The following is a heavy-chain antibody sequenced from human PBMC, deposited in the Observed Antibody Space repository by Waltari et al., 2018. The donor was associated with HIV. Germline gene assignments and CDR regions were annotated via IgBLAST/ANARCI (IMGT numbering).Heavy chain of an antibody. CDR2: IGSRQNFI. CDR1: GFRFSDYN. J-gene: IGHJ5*02. Sequence: EVRLLESGGGLVRPGGSLRLSCAASGFRFSDYNMNWVRQGPGKGLEWVASIGSRQNFIHYAGSVKGRFTVCRDNAKNSLYLQMNSLTAEDTAVYYCARGPSSGWSWFDPWGQGTLVTVSS. V-gene: IGHV3-21*01. D-gene: IGHD6-19*01. CDR3: ARGPSSGWSWFDP.